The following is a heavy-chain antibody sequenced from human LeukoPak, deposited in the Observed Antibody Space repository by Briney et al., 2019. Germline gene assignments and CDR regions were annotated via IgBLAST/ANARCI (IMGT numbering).Heavy chain of an antibody. Sequence: SETLSLTCTVSGGSISSSSYYWGWIRQPPGKGLEWIGSIYYSGSTYYNPSLKSRVTISVDTSKNQFSLKLSSVTAADTAAYYCARLHRTQLTFDYWGQGTLVTVSS. J-gene: IGHJ4*02. CDR2: IYYSGST. CDR3: ARLHRTQLTFDY. CDR1: GGSISSSSYY. D-gene: IGHD5-18*01. V-gene: IGHV4-39*01.